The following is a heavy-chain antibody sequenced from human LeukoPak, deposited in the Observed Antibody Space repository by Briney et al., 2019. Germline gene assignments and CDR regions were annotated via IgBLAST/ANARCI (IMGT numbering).Heavy chain of an antibody. D-gene: IGHD5-12*01. V-gene: IGHV1-2*02. CDR3: ARDLRGYSGYALTG. Sequence: ASVKVSCKASGYTFTGYYIHWVRQAPGQGFEWMGWINPNSGGTNYAQKFQGRVTMTRDTSISTAYMELSSLKSDDTAVYYCARDLRGYSGYALTGWGQGTLVTVSS. CDR2: INPNSGGT. J-gene: IGHJ4*02. CDR1: GYTFTGYY.